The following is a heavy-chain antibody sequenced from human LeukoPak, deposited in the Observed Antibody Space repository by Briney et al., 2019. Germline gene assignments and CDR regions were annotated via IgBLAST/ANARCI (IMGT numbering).Heavy chain of an antibody. V-gene: IGHV3-23*01. J-gene: IGHJ3*02. D-gene: IGHD4-17*01. CDR2: ISASGGST. CDR3: TTRSKMTTVTTGDAFDI. Sequence: GGSLRLSCAASGFTFSSYAMNWVRQAPGKGLEWVLGISASGGSTYYAGSVKGRFTISRDNSKNTAYLQMNGLKTEDTAVYYCTTRSKMTTVTTGDAFDIWGQGTMVTVSS. CDR1: GFTFSSYA.